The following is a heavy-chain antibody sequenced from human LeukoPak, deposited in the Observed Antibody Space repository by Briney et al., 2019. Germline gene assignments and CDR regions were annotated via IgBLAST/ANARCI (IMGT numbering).Heavy chain of an antibody. V-gene: IGHV4-59*01. CDR3: ATSSGGNYGDYVDY. Sequence: PSETLSLTCTVSGGSISSYYWSWIRQPPGKGLEWIGYIYYSGSTNYNPSLKSRVTISVDTSKNQFSLKLSSVTAADTAVYYCATSSGGNYGDYVDYWGQGTLVTVSS. CDR1: GGSISSYY. D-gene: IGHD4-17*01. CDR2: IYYSGST. J-gene: IGHJ4*02.